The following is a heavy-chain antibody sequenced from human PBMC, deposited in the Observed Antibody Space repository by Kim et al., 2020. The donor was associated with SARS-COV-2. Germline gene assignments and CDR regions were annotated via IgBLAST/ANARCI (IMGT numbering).Heavy chain of an antibody. CDR1: GFTFSSYG. J-gene: IGHJ5*02. V-gene: IGHV3-33*01. CDR3: ARDLVSGTLRTMIVVVIITRFFWFDP. CDR2: IWYDGSNK. Sequence: GGSLRLSCAASGFTFSSYGMHWVRQAPGKGLEWVAVIWYDGSNKYYADSVKGRFTISRDNSKNTLYLQMNSLRAEDTAVYYCARDLVSGTLRTMIVVVIITRFFWFDPWGQGTLVTVSS. D-gene: IGHD3-22*01.